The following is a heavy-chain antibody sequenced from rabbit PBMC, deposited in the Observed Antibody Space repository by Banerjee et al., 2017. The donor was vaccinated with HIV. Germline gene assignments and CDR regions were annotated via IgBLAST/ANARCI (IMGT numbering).Heavy chain of an antibody. CDR3: ARDLAGAIGWNFNL. CDR1: GFSFSSSYY. J-gene: IGHJ4*01. CDR2: INTSSGNT. D-gene: IGHD4-1*01. Sequence: QEQLEESGGDLVKPEGSLTLTCTASGFSFSSSYYMCWVRQAPGKGLEWIACINTSSGNTVYASWAKGRFTISKTSSTTVTLQMTSLTAADTATYFCARDLAGAIGWNFNLWGPGTLVTDS. V-gene: IGHV1S45*01.